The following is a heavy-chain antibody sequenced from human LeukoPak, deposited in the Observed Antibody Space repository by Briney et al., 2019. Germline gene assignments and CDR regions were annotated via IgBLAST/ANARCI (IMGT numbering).Heavy chain of an antibody. Sequence: ASVKVSCKASGYTFTSYDINWVRQATGQGLEWMGWMNPNSGNTGYAQKFQGRVTITRNTSISTAYMELSSLRSEDTAVYYCASWRGYRGYDYGFDYWGQGTLVTVSS. V-gene: IGHV1-8*03. D-gene: IGHD5-12*01. CDR1: GYTFTSYD. CDR2: MNPNSGNT. J-gene: IGHJ4*02. CDR3: ASWRGYRGYDYGFDY.